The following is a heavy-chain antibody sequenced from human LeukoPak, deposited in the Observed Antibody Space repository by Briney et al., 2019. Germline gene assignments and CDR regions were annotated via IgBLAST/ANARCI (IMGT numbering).Heavy chain of an antibody. CDR2: IYYSGST. D-gene: IGHD6-19*01. CDR1: GGSVSSGSYY. V-gene: IGHV4-61*01. Sequence: SETLSLTCTVSGGSVSSGSYYWSWIRQPPGKGLEWIGYIYYSGSTNYNPSLKSRVTISVDTSKNQFSLKLSSVTAADTAVYYCARHRTVAGLKSGYYFDYWGQGTLVTVSS. CDR3: ARHRTVAGLKSGYYFDY. J-gene: IGHJ4*02.